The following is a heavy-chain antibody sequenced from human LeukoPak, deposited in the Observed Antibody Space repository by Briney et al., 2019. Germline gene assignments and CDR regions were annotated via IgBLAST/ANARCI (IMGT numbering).Heavy chain of an antibody. CDR2: INTDGSST. Sequence: GGSLRLSCAASGFTFTNYWMHWVRQALGKGLVWVSHINTDGSSTNYADSVKGRFTISRDNAKNTLCLQMNSLRAEDTAVYYCARDPGAYFDYWGQGTLVTVSS. CDR3: ARDPGAYFDY. CDR1: GFTFTNYW. V-gene: IGHV3-74*01. J-gene: IGHJ4*02. D-gene: IGHD3-16*01.